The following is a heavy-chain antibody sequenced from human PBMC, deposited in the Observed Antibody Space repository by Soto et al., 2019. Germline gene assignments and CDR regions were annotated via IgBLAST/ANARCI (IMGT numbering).Heavy chain of an antibody. CDR3: ARGRWLRSAFDY. J-gene: IGHJ4*02. D-gene: IGHD5-12*01. V-gene: IGHV4-34*01. Sequence: QVQLQQWGAGLLKPSETLSLTCAVYGGSFSGYYWSWIRQPPGKGLEWIGEINHSGSTNYNPSLKSRVTISVDTSKNQFFLKLSSVTAADTAVYYCARGRWLRSAFDYLGQGTLVTVSS. CDR2: INHSGST. CDR1: GGSFSGYY.